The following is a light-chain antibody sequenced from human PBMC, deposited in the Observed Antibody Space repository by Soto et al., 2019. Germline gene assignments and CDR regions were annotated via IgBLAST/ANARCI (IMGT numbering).Light chain of an antibody. J-gene: IGLJ1*01. Sequence: QYVLTQPPSVSGAPGQRVTISCTGSSSNIGAGYDVHWYQQLPGTAPKLLIYGNSNRPSGVPDRFSGSKSGTSASLAITVLQAEDEADYYCQSYDSSLSGYVFGTGTKVTVL. CDR3: QSYDSSLSGYV. V-gene: IGLV1-40*01. CDR2: GNS. CDR1: SSNIGAGYD.